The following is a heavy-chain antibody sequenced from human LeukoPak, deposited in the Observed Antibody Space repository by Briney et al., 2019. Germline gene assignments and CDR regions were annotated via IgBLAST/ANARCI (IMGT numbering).Heavy chain of an antibody. D-gene: IGHD3-16*01. CDR3: ARFGVLSGYDY. J-gene: IGHJ4*02. CDR1: GGSISSSSYY. Sequence: ASETLSLTCTVSGGSISSSSYYWGWIRQPPGKGLEWIGSIYYSGSTYYNPSLKSRVTISVDTSKNQFSPKLSSVTAADTAVYYCARFGVLSGYDYWGQGTLVTVSS. V-gene: IGHV4-39*07. CDR2: IYYSGST.